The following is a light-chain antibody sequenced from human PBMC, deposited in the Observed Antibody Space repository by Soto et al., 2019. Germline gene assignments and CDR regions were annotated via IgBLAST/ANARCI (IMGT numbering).Light chain of an antibody. CDR3: QQLNSYPSIT. J-gene: IGKJ5*01. CDR1: QGISSY. Sequence: DIQFTQAPSFLSASVGDRVTLTCRSSQGISSYLAWYQQKPGKAPKLLIYAASTLQSGVPSRFSGSGSGTEFTLTISSLQPEDFATYYCQQLNSYPSITFGQGTRLEIK. V-gene: IGKV1-9*01. CDR2: AAS.